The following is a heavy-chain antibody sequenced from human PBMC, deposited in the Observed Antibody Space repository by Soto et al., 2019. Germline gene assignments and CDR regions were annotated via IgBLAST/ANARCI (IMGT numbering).Heavy chain of an antibody. D-gene: IGHD6-19*01. Sequence: GGSLRLSCAASGFTFSSYAMSWVRQAPGKGLEWVSAISGSGGSTYYADSVKGRFTISRDNSKNTLYLQMNSLRAEDTAVYYCAKITLVVAGPNSPYYFDYWGQGTLVTVSS. J-gene: IGHJ4*02. V-gene: IGHV3-23*01. CDR2: ISGSGGST. CDR1: GFTFSSYA. CDR3: AKITLVVAGPNSPYYFDY.